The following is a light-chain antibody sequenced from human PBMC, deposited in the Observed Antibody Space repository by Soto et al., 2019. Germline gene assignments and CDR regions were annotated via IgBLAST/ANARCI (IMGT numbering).Light chain of an antibody. Sequence: QLVLTQSPSASASLGASVKLTCTLSSGHSSYAIAWHQQQPETGPRYLMKLKSDGSHSKGDGIPDRFSGSSSGAERYLTISSLQSEDEADYYCQTWGTDIKGVFGGGTKLTVL. CDR3: QTWGTDIKGV. J-gene: IGLJ2*01. V-gene: IGLV4-69*01. CDR2: LKSDGSH. CDR1: SGHSSYA.